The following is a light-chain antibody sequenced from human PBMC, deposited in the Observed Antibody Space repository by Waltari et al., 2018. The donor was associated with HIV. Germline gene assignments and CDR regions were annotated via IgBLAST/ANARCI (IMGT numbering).Light chain of an antibody. CDR2: QDT. Sequence: SYELTQPPSVSVSPGQTASITCSGDKLGDRYACWYQQRPGQSPVLVMYQDTKRPSGIPGLFSGSNSGNTATLTISGTQAVDEADYYCQAWDSSTNVVFGGGTKLTVL. CDR3: QAWDSSTNVV. CDR1: KLGDRY. J-gene: IGLJ2*01. V-gene: IGLV3-1*01.